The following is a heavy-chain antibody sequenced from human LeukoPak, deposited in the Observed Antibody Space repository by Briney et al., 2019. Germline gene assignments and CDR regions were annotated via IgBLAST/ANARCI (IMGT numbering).Heavy chain of an antibody. J-gene: IGHJ4*02. V-gene: IGHV3-9*01. D-gene: IGHD1-26*01. CDR1: GFTFDDYA. CDR2: ISWNSGSI. CDR3: ARLSGSFLDY. Sequence: GGSLRLSCAASGFTFDDYAMHWVRQAPGKGLEWVSGISWNSGSIGYADSVKGRFTISRDNAKNSLYLQMNSLRAEDTAVYYCARLSGSFLDYWGQGTLVTVSS.